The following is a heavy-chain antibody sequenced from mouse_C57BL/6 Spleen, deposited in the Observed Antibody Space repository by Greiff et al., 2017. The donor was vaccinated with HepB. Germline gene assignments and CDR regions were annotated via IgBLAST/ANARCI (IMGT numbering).Heavy chain of an antibody. CDR1: GYTFTSYW. CDR2: IHPNSGST. D-gene: IGHD1-1*01. V-gene: IGHV1-64*01. CDR3: ARPIYYYGSSYEGAMDY. Sequence: VQLQQSGAELVKPGASVKLSCKASGYTFTSYWMHWVKQRPGQGLEWIGMIHPNSGSTNYNEKFKSKATLTVDKSSSTAYMQLSSLTSEDSAVYYCARPIYYYGSSYEGAMDYWGQGTSVTVSS. J-gene: IGHJ4*01.